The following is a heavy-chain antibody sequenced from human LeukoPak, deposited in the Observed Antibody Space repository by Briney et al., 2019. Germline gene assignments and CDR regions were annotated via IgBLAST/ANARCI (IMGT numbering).Heavy chain of an antibody. CDR2: MNPNSGNT. D-gene: IGHD1-26*01. V-gene: IGHV1-8*03. J-gene: IGHJ4*02. CDR3: ATSAIVGATRGHFDY. CDR1: GCTFTSYD. Sequence: ASVKVSCKASGCTFTSYDINWVRQATGQGLEWMGWMNPNSGNTGYAQKFQGRVTITRNTSISTAYMELSSVRSEDPAVYCCATSAIVGATRGHFDYWGQGTLVTVSS.